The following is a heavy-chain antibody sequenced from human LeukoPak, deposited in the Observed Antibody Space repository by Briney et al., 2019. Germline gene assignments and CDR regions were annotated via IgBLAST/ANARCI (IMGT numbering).Heavy chain of an antibody. J-gene: IGHJ3*02. CDR1: GFTFSDYY. Sequence: PGGSLRLSCAASGFTFSDYYMSWIRQAPGKGLEWVSYISSSGSTIYYADSVKGRFTISRDNAKNSLYLQMNSLRAEDTAVYYCARDGYCSGGSCYEANDAFDIWGQGTMVTVSS. V-gene: IGHV3-11*01. CDR2: ISSSGSTI. D-gene: IGHD2-15*01. CDR3: ARDGYCSGGSCYEANDAFDI.